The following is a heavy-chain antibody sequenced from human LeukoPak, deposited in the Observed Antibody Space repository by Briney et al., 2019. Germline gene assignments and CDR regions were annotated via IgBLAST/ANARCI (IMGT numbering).Heavy chain of an antibody. J-gene: IGHJ3*02. CDR3: VRKLFDI. CDR1: GFAFSSHW. CDR2: INDDGSST. Sequence: AGGSLRLSCAASGFAFSSHWMHWVRQAPGKGLVWVARINDDGSSTRWADSVKGRFTISRDNAKNTLYVQMNTLRVEDTAVYYCVRKLFDIWGQGTMVTVSS. V-gene: IGHV3-74*01.